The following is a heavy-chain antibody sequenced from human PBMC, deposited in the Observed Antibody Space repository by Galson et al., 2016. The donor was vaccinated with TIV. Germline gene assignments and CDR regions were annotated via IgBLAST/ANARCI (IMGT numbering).Heavy chain of an antibody. Sequence: SLRLSCAASGFSFTDYYMSWIRQAPGKGLEWVSCISSRSGNYIKYADSVRGRFTISRDNAKGSLFLQMDSLRDEDTALYYCAKEENSGYYPNDAFDFWGQGTMVTVS. CDR3: AKEENSGYYPNDAFDF. J-gene: IGHJ3*01. V-gene: IGHV3-11*06. CDR2: ISSRSGNYI. CDR1: GFSFTDYY. D-gene: IGHD3-3*01.